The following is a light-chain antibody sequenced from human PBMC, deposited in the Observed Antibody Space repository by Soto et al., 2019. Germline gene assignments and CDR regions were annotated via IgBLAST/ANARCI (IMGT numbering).Light chain of an antibody. Sequence: QSVVTQPPSVSGAPGQTVTISCTGSSSNIGAGYDVHRYQQFPGTAPKLLISGSNNRPSGVPDRFSGSKSGTSASLAITGLQPEDEANYYCQSFDLSLSAVILGGGTKLTVL. J-gene: IGLJ2*01. CDR3: QSFDLSLSAVI. CDR2: GSN. CDR1: SSNIGAGYD. V-gene: IGLV1-40*01.